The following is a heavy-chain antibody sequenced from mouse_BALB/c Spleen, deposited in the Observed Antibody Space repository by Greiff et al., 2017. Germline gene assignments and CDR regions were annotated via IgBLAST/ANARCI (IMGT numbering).Heavy chain of an antibody. D-gene: IGHD1-1*01. V-gene: IGHV5-6-4*01. CDR1: GFTFSSYT. Sequence: EVQGVESGGGLVKPGGSLKLSCAASGFTFSSYTMSWVRQTPEKRLEWVATISSGGSYTYYPDSVKGRFTISRDNAKNTLYLQMSSLKSEDTAMYYCTRGGGSSYDYAMDYWGQGTSVTVSS. CDR2: ISSGGSYT. J-gene: IGHJ4*01. CDR3: TRGGGSSYDYAMDY.